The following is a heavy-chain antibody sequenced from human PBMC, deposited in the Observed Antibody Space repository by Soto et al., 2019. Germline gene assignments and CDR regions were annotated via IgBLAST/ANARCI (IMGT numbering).Heavy chain of an antibody. D-gene: IGHD6-13*01. CDR3: ARDNGIAGSFDP. J-gene: IGHJ5*02. CDR1: GFTFSTYS. V-gene: IGHV3-48*02. Sequence: GGSLRLSCAASGFTFSTYSMNWVRQAPGKGLEWISYITSSSTTIFYADSVKGRFTISRDNAKNSLYLQMNSLRDEDTSVYYCARDNGIAGSFDPWGQGTLVTAPQ. CDR2: ITSSSTTI.